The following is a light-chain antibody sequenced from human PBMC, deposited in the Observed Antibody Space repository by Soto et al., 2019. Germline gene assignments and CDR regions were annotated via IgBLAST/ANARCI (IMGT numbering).Light chain of an antibody. CDR3: QQYDNLRT. CDR1: QGISSY. Sequence: AIRMSQSPSSLSASTGDRVTITFRASQGISSYLAWYQQKPGKAPKLLIYAASTLQSGVPSRFRGSGSGTDFTFTISSLQPEDIATYSCQQYDNLRTFGQGTKVDI. J-gene: IGKJ1*01. V-gene: IGKV1-8*01. CDR2: AAS.